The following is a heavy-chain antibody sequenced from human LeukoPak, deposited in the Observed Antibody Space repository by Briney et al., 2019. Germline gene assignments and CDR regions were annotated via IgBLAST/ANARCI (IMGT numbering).Heavy chain of an antibody. CDR3: ARGVGYSSSWYVGNWFDP. D-gene: IGHD6-13*01. Sequence: SETLSLTCTVPGGSISSYYWSWIRQPAGKGLEWIGRIYTSGSTNYNPSLKSRVTMSVDTSKNQFSLKLSSVTAADTAVYYCARGVGYSSSWYVGNWFDPWGQGTLVTVSS. V-gene: IGHV4-4*07. CDR2: IYTSGST. J-gene: IGHJ5*02. CDR1: GGSISSYY.